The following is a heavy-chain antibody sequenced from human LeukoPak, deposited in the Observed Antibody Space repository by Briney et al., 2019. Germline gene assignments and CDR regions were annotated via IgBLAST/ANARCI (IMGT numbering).Heavy chain of an antibody. V-gene: IGHV3-64*01. CDR1: GFTFSSYA. J-gene: IGHJ2*01. Sequence: GGSLRLSCAASGFTFSSYAMHWVRQAPGKGLEYVSAISSNGGSTYYANSVKGRFTISRDNSKNTLYLQMGSLRAEDMAVYYCARALSTVTTGWYFDLWGRGTLVTVSS. CDR3: ARALSTVTTGWYFDL. D-gene: IGHD4-17*01. CDR2: ISSNGGST.